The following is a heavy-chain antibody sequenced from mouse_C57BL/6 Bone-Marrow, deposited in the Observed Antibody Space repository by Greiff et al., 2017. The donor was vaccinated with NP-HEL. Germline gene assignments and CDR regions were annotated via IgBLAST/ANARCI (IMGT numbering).Heavy chain of an antibody. CDR2: IDPETGGT. J-gene: IGHJ4*01. Sequence: VQLQESGAELVRPGASVTLSCKASGYTFTDYEMHWVKQTPVHGLEWIGAIDPETGGTAYNQKFKGKAILTADKSSSTAYMELRSLTSEDSAVYYCTRRGITTVVSYYAMDYWGQGTSVTVSS. V-gene: IGHV1-15*01. D-gene: IGHD1-1*01. CDR1: GYTFTDYE. CDR3: TRRGITTVVSYYAMDY.